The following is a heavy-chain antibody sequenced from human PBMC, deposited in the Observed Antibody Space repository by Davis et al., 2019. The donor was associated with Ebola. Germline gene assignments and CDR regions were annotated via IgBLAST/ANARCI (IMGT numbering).Heavy chain of an antibody. Sequence: PGGSLRLSCAASGFTFSSYAMSWVRQAPGKGLEWVSAISGSGGSTYYADSVKGRFTISRDNSKNTLYLQMNSLRVEDTAVYYCAGWVGSSSSGRFDYWGQGTLVTVSS. V-gene: IGHV3-23*01. CDR1: GFTFSSYA. J-gene: IGHJ4*02. D-gene: IGHD6-6*01. CDR2: ISGSGGST. CDR3: AGWVGSSSSGRFDY.